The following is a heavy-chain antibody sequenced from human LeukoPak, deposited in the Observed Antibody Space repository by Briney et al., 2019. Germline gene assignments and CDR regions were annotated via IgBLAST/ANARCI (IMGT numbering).Heavy chain of an antibody. CDR2: VYSDGRT. Sequence: GGSLRLSCAASGFIVTGNYMSWVRQAPGQGLEWVSVVYSDGRTSYPDSVKGRFTISRDNSRNTMYLQMTSLRAEDSAVYYCARAQPNADGDPTLFDCWGQGTLVTVSS. J-gene: IGHJ4*02. V-gene: IGHV3-66*01. CDR1: GFIVTGNY. CDR3: ARAQPNADGDPTLFDC. D-gene: IGHD4-17*01.